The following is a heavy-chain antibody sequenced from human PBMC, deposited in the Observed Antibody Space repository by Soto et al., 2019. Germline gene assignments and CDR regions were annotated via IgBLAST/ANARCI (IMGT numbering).Heavy chain of an antibody. V-gene: IGHV4-39*01. CDR3: ARHLYGDLDAFDI. J-gene: IGHJ3*02. CDR1: GGSISSSSYY. CDR2: IYYSGST. D-gene: IGHD4-17*01. Sequence: PSETLSLTCTVSGGSISSSSYYWGWIRQPPGRGLEWIGSIYYSGSTYYNPSLKSRVTISVDTSKNQFSLKLSSVTAADTAVYYCARHLYGDLDAFDIWGQGTMVTVSS.